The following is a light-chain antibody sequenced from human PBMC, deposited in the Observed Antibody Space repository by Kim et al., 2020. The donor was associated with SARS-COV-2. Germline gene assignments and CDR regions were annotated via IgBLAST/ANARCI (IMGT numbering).Light chain of an antibody. J-gene: IGLJ2*01. CDR3: QAYGILSDVL. V-gene: IGLV1-40*01. Sequence: GERVTSSCAGSSSNIGAGYDVQWYQQLPAAAPKLLIYANTNRPSGVPDRCSGSKSGTSASLAITGLQTEDESDYYCQAYGILSDVLFGGGTQLTVL. CDR1: SSNIGAGYD. CDR2: ANT.